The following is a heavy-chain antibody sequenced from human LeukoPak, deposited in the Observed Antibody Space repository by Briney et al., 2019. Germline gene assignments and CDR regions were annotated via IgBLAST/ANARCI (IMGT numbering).Heavy chain of an antibody. Sequence: GGSLRLSCAASGFTVSSNYMSWVRQAPGKGLEWVSVIYSGGSTYYADSVKGRFTISRDNSKNTLYLQMNSLRAEDTAVYYCASQYYDSSGYYRYDPPLPDAFDIWGQGTMVTVSS. J-gene: IGHJ3*02. CDR2: IYSGGST. D-gene: IGHD3-22*01. CDR1: GFTVSSNY. CDR3: ASQYYDSSGYYRYDPPLPDAFDI. V-gene: IGHV3-66*04.